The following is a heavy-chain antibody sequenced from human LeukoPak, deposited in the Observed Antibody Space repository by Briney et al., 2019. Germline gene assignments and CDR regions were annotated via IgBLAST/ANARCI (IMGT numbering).Heavy chain of an antibody. CDR1: GFTFSSYS. CDR2: ISRSSNYK. J-gene: IGHJ4*02. V-gene: IGHV3-21*01. Sequence: PGGSLRLSCAASGFTFSSYSMNWVRQAPGKGLEWVSSISRSSNYKYYADSVKGRFTISRDNANNSLYLQMNSLRAEDTAVYYCARTPTPHSAKISRGFDSWGQGTLVTVSS. D-gene: IGHD2-15*01. CDR3: ARTPTPHSAKISRGFDS.